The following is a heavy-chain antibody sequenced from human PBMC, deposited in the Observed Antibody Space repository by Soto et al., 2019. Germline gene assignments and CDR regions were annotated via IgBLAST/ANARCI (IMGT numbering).Heavy chain of an antibody. CDR3: ARQYYYDSSGYYYFDY. CDR1: GFSLSTSGMC. Sequence: ESGPTLVNPTQTLTLTCTFSGFSLSTSGMCVSWIRQPPGKALEWLALIDWDDDKYYSTSLKTRLTISKDTSKNQVVLTMTNMDPVDTATYYCARQYYYDSSGYYYFDYWGQGTLVTVSS. D-gene: IGHD3-22*01. CDR2: IDWDDDK. V-gene: IGHV2-70*01. J-gene: IGHJ4*02.